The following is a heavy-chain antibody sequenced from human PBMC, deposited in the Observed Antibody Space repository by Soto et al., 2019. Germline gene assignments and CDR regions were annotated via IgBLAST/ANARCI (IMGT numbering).Heavy chain of an antibody. CDR3: AKERTVTTFFRHKFTGNFDY. V-gene: IGHV3-23*01. D-gene: IGHD4-17*01. J-gene: IGHJ4*02. CDR1: GFTFSSYA. CDR2: ISGSGGST. Sequence: PGGSLRLSCAASGFTFSSYAMSWVRQAPGKGLEWVSAISGSGGSTYYADSVKGRFTISRDNSKNTLYLQMNSLRAEDTAVYYCAKERTVTTFFRHKFTGNFDYWGQGTLVTVSS.